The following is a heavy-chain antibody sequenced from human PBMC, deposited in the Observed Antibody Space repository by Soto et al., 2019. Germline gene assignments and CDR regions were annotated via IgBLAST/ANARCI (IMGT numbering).Heavy chain of an antibody. CDR1: GFAFSNYS. V-gene: IGHV3-48*01. CDR2: IRSSGSPT. D-gene: IGHD2-2*01. J-gene: IGHJ4*02. CDR3: ARMTSSLSPGR. Sequence: GGSLRLSCVASGFAFSNYSMNWVRQAPGKGLEWVSYIRSSGSPTYYAGSVKGRFTISRDNVKKSLYLQMNSLRAEDTAVYFCARMTSSLSPGRWGQGTLVTVSS.